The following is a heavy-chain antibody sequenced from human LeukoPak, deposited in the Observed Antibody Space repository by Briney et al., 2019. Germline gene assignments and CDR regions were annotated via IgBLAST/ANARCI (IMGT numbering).Heavy chain of an antibody. J-gene: IGHJ6*02. CDR3: ANGDSSSWFNHYYYGMDV. V-gene: IGHV3-7*01. D-gene: IGHD6-13*01. CDR2: IKQDGSEK. CDR1: GFTFSSYW. Sequence: GGSLRLSCAASGFTFSSYWMTWVRQAPGKGLEWVANIKQDGSEKYYVDSVKGRFTISRDNSKNTLYLQMNSLRAEDTAVYYCANGDSSSWFNHYYYGMDVWGQGTTVTVSS.